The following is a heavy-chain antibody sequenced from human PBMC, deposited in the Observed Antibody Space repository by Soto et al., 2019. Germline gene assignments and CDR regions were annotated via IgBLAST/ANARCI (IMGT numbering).Heavy chain of an antibody. CDR3: ARGPFYCSSTSCPYAFDI. V-gene: IGHV3-74*01. D-gene: IGHD2-2*01. J-gene: IGHJ3*02. Sequence: GGSLRLSCAASGFTFSSYWMHWVRQAPGKGLVWVSRINSDGSSTSYADSVKGRFTISRDNAKNTLYLQMNSLRAEDTAVYYCARGPFYCSSTSCPYAFDIWGQGTMVTVSS. CDR1: GFTFSSYW. CDR2: INSDGSST.